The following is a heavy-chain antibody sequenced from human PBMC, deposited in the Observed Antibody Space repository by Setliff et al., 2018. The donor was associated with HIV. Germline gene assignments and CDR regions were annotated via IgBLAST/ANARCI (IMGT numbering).Heavy chain of an antibody. D-gene: IGHD3-9*01. J-gene: IGHJ6*02. Sequence: PSETLSLTCGVSGGSFSGYSWSWIRQSPGKGLEWIGEVNHSGNTDYNPSLKSRVTMSMDTSKNQISLKLSSVTAADTAVYYCARTGPVLRYFDWLKCYYGMDVWGQGTTVTVSS. V-gene: IGHV4-34*01. CDR3: ARTGPVLRYFDWLKCYYGMDV. CDR2: VNHSGNT. CDR1: GGSFSGYS.